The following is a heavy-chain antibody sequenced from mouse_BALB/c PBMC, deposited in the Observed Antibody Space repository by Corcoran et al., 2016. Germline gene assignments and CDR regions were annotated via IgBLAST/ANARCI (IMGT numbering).Heavy chain of an antibody. Sequence: EVQLQQSGAEIVKPGASVKLSCTASGFNTKDTYMHWVKQRPEKSLEWIGRIDPANGNTKYDTKFQGKATITANTYSNTAYLQLSSLTSEDTAVYYRARWDWYFDVWGAGTTVTVSS. CDR3: ARWDWYFDV. J-gene: IGHJ1*01. V-gene: IGHV14-3*02. CDR1: GFNTKDTY. CDR2: IDPANGNT.